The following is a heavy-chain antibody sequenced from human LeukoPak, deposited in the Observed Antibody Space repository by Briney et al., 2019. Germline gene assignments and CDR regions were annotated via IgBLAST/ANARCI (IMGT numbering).Heavy chain of an antibody. CDR2: ISYDGSNK. Sequence: PGRSLRLSCAASGFTFSSYAMHWVRQASGKGLEWVAVISYDGSNKYYADSVKGRFTISRDNSKNTLYLQMNSLRAEDTAVYYCARGRGRIWGQGTLVTVSS. CDR1: GFTFSSYA. D-gene: IGHD3-16*01. V-gene: IGHV3-30*01. J-gene: IGHJ4*02. CDR3: ARGRGRI.